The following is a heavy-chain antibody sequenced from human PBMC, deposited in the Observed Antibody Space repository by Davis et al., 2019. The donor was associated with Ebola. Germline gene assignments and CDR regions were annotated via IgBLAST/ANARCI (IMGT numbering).Heavy chain of an antibody. D-gene: IGHD2-2*02. CDR2: INHNSGGT. Sequence: ASVKVSCKASGYTFTGYYMHWVRQAPGQGLEWMGWINHNSGGTNYAQKFQGRVTMTRDTSISTAYMELSRLRSDDTAVYYCARDRPAAIRSVNWFDPWGQGTLVTVSS. J-gene: IGHJ5*02. CDR1: GYTFTGYY. V-gene: IGHV1-2*02. CDR3: ARDRPAAIRSVNWFDP.